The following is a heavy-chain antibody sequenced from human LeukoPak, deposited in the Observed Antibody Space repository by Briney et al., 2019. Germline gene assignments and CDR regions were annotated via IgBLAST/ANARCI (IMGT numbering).Heavy chain of an antibody. CDR3: ARSFLGGWWNWFDP. V-gene: IGHV4-38-2*02. D-gene: IGHD2-15*01. J-gene: IGHJ5*02. CDR1: GYSISSGYY. Sequence: SETLSLTCTVSGYSISSGYYWGWIRQPPGKGLEWIGSIYHSGSTYYNPSLKSRVTISVDTSKNQFSLKLSSVTAADTAVYYCARSFLGGWWNWFDPWGQGTLVTVSS. CDR2: IYHSGST.